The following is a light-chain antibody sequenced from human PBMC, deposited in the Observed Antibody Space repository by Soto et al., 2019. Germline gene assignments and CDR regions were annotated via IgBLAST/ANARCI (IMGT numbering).Light chain of an antibody. CDR3: QQYSSSVVYT. CDR1: QSVSNNF. CDR2: GAS. J-gene: IGKJ2*01. V-gene: IGKV3-20*01. Sequence: EFVLTQSPGSMYLSPGESATLSCRASQSVSNNFLAWYQQIPGQAPRLLIFGASPRATGVPARFSGSVSGTDFTLTISRLEPEDFAVYFCQQYSSSVVYTFGQAIKLEIK.